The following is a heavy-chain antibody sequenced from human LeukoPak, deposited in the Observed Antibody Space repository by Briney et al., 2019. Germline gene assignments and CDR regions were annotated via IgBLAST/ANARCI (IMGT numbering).Heavy chain of an antibody. CDR3: ATQNYKTPLYYMDV. CDR2: ISAYNGNT. J-gene: IGHJ6*03. V-gene: IGHV1-18*01. CDR1: GGTFSNYA. D-gene: IGHD5-24*01. Sequence: ASVKVSCKASGGTFSNYAISWVRQAPGQGLEWMGWISAYNGNTNYAQKLQGRVTMTTDTSTSTAYMELRSLRSDDTAVYYCATQNYKTPLYYMDVWGKGTTVTVSS.